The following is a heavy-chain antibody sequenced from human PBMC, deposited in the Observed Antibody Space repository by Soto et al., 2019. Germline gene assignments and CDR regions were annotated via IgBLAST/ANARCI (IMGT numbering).Heavy chain of an antibody. V-gene: IGHV3-23*01. CDR2: IIGSGGST. D-gene: IGHD3-3*01. J-gene: IGHJ5*02. CDR3: ARAPQVSVFGVVIEYNWFDP. Sequence: PGGSLRLSCAASGFTFSSYAMSWVRQAPGKGLEWVSAIIGSGGSTYYADSVKGRFTISRDNSKNTLYLQMNSLRAEDTAVYYCARAPQVSVFGVVIEYNWFDPWGQGTLVTVSS. CDR1: GFTFSSYA.